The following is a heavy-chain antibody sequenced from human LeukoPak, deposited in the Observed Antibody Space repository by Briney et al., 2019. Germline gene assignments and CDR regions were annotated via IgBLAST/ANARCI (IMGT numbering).Heavy chain of an antibody. D-gene: IGHD3-10*01. CDR2: IYYSGST. Sequence: SETLSLTCTVSGGSISSYYWSWIRQPPGKGLEWIGYIYYSGSTNYNPSLKSRVTISVDTSKNQFSLKLSSVTAADTAVYYCARDLSDYGSGIDYWGQGTLVTVSS. CDR3: ARDLSDYGSGIDY. J-gene: IGHJ4*02. CDR1: GGSISSYY. V-gene: IGHV4-59*01.